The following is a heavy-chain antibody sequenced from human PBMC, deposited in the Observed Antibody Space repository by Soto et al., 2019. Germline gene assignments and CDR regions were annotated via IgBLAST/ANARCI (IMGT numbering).Heavy chain of an antibody. J-gene: IGHJ4*02. D-gene: IGHD2-2*02. CDR3: ARGPRYCSSTSCYTGDY. V-gene: IGHV1-69*06. CDR2: IIPIFGTA. Sequence: QVQLVQSGAEVKKPGSSVNVSCKASGGTFSSYAISWVRQAPGQGLEWMGGIIPIFGTANYAQKFQGRVTITADKSTSTAYMELSSLRSEDTAVYYCARGPRYCSSTSCYTGDYWGQGTLVTVSS. CDR1: GGTFSSYA.